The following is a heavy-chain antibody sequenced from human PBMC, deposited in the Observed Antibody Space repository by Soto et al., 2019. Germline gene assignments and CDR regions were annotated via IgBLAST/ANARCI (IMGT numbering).Heavy chain of an antibody. CDR1: GGTFSSYA. J-gene: IGHJ4*02. D-gene: IGHD6-13*01. Sequence: QVQLVQSGAEVKKPGSSVKVSCKASGGTFSSYAISWVRQAPGQGLEWMGGIIPIFGTANYAQKFQGRVTITADESTSTAYMERSSRGSEETAVYYGGRDLEGGEKGVAAHNWGGDYWGQGTLVTVSS. V-gene: IGHV1-69*01. CDR3: GRDLEGGEKGVAAHNWGGDY. CDR2: IIPIFGTA.